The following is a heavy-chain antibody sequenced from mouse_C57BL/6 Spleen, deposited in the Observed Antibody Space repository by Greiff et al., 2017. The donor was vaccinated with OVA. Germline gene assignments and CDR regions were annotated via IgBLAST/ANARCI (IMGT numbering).Heavy chain of an antibody. CDR3: ARIGYDVGFDY. V-gene: IGHV1-69*01. J-gene: IGHJ2*01. CDR2: IDPSDSYT. CDR1: GYTFTSYW. D-gene: IGHD2-2*01. Sequence: QVQLQQPGAELVMPGASVKLSCKASGYTFTSYWMHWVKQRPGQGLEWIGEIDPSDSYTNYNQKFKGKSTLTVDKSSSTAYMQLSSLTSADSAVYYCARIGYDVGFDYWGQGTTLTVSS.